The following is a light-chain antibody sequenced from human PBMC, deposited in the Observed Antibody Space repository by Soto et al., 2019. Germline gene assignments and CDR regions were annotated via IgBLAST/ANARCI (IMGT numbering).Light chain of an antibody. J-gene: IGLJ3*02. CDR1: SYNIGNTY. CDR2: KSN. CDR3: AAWDDSLSGWV. Sequence: QSVLTHPPSATGTPGQRVIIYCHRKSYNIGNTYVYWYQQLPETAPKLLIYKSNHRPSGVPDRIFVPTSGTSDSMDSSGLRSEDEADYDCAAWDDSLSGWVFGGETKVTV. V-gene: IGLV1-47*01.